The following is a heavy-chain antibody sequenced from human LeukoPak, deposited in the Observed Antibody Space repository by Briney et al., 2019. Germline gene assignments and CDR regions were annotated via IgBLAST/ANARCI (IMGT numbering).Heavy chain of an antibody. CDR2: ISSGGNAV. Sequence: GGSLRLSCAASGFPISDHYMSWIRQAPGKGLDWVSYISSGGNAVYYADSVKGRFTISRDTAKNSLYLQMNSLRAEDMAVYYCARGHIGLDYWGQGTLATVSS. V-gene: IGHV3-11*01. J-gene: IGHJ4*02. CDR3: ARGHIGLDY. CDR1: GFPISDHY. D-gene: IGHD2-21*01.